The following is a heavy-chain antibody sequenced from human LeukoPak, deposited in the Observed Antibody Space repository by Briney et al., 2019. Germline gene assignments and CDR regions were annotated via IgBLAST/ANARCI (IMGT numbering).Heavy chain of an antibody. Sequence: GGSLRLSCAASGFTFSTYWMHWVRQVPGKGLVWVSRINSDGSSTTYADSVKGRFTISRDNAKNSLYLQMNSLRAEDTAVYYCASPQYYFDYWGQGTLVTVSS. V-gene: IGHV3-74*03. CDR2: INSDGSST. CDR1: GFTFSTYW. D-gene: IGHD5-24*01. CDR3: ASPQYYFDY. J-gene: IGHJ4*02.